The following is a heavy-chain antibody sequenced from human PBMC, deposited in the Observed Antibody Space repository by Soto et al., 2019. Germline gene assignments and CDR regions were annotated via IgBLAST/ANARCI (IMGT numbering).Heavy chain of an antibody. CDR1: GGSISSYY. CDR2: IYYSGST. CDR3: ARRYGPGFDY. Sequence: SETLSLTCTVSGGSISSYYWSWIRQPPGKGLEWIGYIYYSGSTNYNPSLKSRVTISVDTSKDQFSLKLSSVTAADTAVYYCARRYGPGFDYWGQGTLVTVSS. V-gene: IGHV4-59*08. J-gene: IGHJ4*02. D-gene: IGHD4-17*01.